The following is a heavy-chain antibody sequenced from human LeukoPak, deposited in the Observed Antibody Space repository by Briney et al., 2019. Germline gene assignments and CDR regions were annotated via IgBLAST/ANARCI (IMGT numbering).Heavy chain of an antibody. CDR1: GGSISSYY. D-gene: IGHD3-3*01. CDR3: ARDKRTIFGDFYMDV. J-gene: IGHJ6*03. Sequence: SETLSLTCTVSGGSISSYYWGWIRQPPGKGLEWIGSIYYSGSTYYNPSLKSRVTISVDTSKNQFSLKLSSVTAADTAVYYCARDKRTIFGDFYMDVWGKGTTVTVSS. CDR2: IYYSGST. V-gene: IGHV4-39*07.